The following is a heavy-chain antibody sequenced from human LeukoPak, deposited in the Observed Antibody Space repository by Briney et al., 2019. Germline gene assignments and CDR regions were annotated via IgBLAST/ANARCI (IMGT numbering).Heavy chain of an antibody. D-gene: IGHD6-19*01. Sequence: GASVKVSCKASGYTFTGYYMHWVRQAPGQGLEWMGWINPNSGGTNYAQKFQGRVTMTRDTSISTAYMELSRLRSDDTAVYYCAAQGGSSGWYSDAFDIWGQGTMVTASS. CDR2: INPNSGGT. J-gene: IGHJ3*02. V-gene: IGHV1-2*02. CDR3: AAQGGSSGWYSDAFDI. CDR1: GYTFTGYY.